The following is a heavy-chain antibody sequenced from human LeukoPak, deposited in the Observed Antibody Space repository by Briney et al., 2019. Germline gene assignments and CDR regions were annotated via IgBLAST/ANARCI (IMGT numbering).Heavy chain of an antibody. Sequence: GGSLRLSCAASGFTFSRYSMNWVRQAPGKGLEWVSYIGSSGSTIYYADSVKGRFTISRDNAKNSLYLQMNSLRAEDTAIYYCAKGGGATITTGGFDPWGQGTLVTVSS. D-gene: IGHD4-11*01. V-gene: IGHV3-48*04. CDR3: AKGGGATITTGGFDP. CDR1: GFTFSRYS. J-gene: IGHJ5*02. CDR2: IGSSGSTI.